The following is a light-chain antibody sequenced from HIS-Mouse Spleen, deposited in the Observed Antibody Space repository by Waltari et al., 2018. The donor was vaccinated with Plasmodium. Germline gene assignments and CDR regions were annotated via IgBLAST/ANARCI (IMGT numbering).Light chain of an antibody. Sequence: AIRLTQSPSSFSASTGDSVTITCRASQGIISYLAWYQQKPGKAPKLLIYAASTLQSGVPSRFSGSGSGTDFTLTISCLQSEDFATYYCQQYYSYLLTFGGGTKVEIK. CDR2: AAS. CDR1: QGIISY. V-gene: IGKV1-8*01. J-gene: IGKJ4*01. CDR3: QQYYSYLLT.